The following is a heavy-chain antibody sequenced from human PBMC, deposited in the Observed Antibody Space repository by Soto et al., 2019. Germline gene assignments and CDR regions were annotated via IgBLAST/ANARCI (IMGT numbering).Heavy chain of an antibody. CDR3: ARGDGDYYDGNGYLGRH. V-gene: IGHV3-53*01. Sequence: GGSLRLSCAASGFIVSSNYMTWVRQAPGKGLEWVSLLYSGGATHYAASVKGRFTISSHSSQNTLFLQMNSLRAEDTAVYFCARGDGDYYDGNGYLGRHWGQGTLVTVSS. CDR1: GFIVSSNY. D-gene: IGHD3-22*01. J-gene: IGHJ4*02. CDR2: LYSGGAT.